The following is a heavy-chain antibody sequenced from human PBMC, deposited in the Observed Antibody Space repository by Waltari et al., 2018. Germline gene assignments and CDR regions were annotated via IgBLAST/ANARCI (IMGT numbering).Heavy chain of an antibody. Sequence: QVQLQQWGAGLLKPSETLSLTCAVYGGSFSGYYWSWIRQPPGKGLEWIGEINHSGSTNYNRSLKSRVTISVDTSKNQFSLKLSSVTAADTAVYYCARGPGAIFKYYFDYWGQGTLVTVSS. CDR3: ARGPGAIFKYYFDY. D-gene: IGHD3-9*01. CDR2: INHSGST. V-gene: IGHV4-34*01. CDR1: GGSFSGYY. J-gene: IGHJ4*02.